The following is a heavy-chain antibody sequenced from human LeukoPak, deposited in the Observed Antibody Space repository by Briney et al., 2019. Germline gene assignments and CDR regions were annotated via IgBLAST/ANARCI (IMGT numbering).Heavy chain of an antibody. CDR1: GFTFDDYA. J-gene: IGHJ4*02. CDR2: ISWNSGSI. V-gene: IGHV3-9*01. CDR3: ARDDPSNYYPY. D-gene: IGHD3-22*01. Sequence: QPGRSLRLSCAASGFTFDDYAMHWVRQAPGKGLEWVSGISWNSGSIGYADSLKGRFTISRDNAKNSLYLQMNSLRAEDTAVYYCARDDPSNYYPYWGQGTLVTVSS.